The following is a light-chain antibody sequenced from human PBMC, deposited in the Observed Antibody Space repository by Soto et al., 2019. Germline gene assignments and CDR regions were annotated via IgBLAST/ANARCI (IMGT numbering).Light chain of an antibody. Sequence: EIVLTQSPGTLSLSPGESATLSCRASQSVSSSFLAWYQQKPGQAPRLLIYGASIRATGIPARFSGSGSGTDFTLTISRVEPEDVAVYYCQQYGSSPWTFGQGTKVESK. J-gene: IGKJ1*01. CDR1: QSVSSSF. V-gene: IGKV3-20*01. CDR3: QQYGSSPWT. CDR2: GAS.